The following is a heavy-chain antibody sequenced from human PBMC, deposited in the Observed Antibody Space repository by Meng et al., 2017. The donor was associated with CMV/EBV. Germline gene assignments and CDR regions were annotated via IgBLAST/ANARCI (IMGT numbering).Heavy chain of an antibody. J-gene: IGHJ4*02. CDR3: ARAQYSSSCDY. Sequence: QRKESGPGLVQTSETRSLTCTVSGGAISRSSYDGSWIRQPPGKGLEWIGYIYYSGSTYYNPSLKSRVTISVDTSKNQFSLKLSSVTAADTAVYYCARAQYSSSCDYWGQGTLVTVSS. CDR1: GGAISRSSYD. CDR2: IYYSGST. V-gene: IGHV4-30-4*08. D-gene: IGHD6-13*01.